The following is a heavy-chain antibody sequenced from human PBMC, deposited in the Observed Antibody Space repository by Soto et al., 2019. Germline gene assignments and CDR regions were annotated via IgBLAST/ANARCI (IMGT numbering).Heavy chain of an antibody. J-gene: IGHJ6*02. CDR1: GFTFSSYA. Sequence: GGSLILSCAASGFTFSSYAMSWVRQAPGKGLEWVSAISGSGGSTYYADSVRGRFNISRDNSKNTLYLQMNSLRAEDTAVYYCARDFIRQVPAPYRSCCYYGMDVWGQGTTVTVSS. CDR2: ISGSGGST. D-gene: IGHD2-2*01. V-gene: IGHV3-23*01. CDR3: ARDFIRQVPAPYRSCCYYGMDV.